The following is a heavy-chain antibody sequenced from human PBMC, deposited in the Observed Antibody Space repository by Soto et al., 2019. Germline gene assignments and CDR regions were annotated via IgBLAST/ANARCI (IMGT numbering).Heavy chain of an antibody. CDR2: IIPIFGTA. CDR1: GGTFSRYA. V-gene: IGHV1-69*13. D-gene: IGHD3-3*01. CDR3: ARLPGRYDFWSGYYTDYYYGMDV. Sequence: SVKVSCKASGGTFSRYAISWVRQDPGQGLEWMGGIIPIFGTANYAQKFQGRVTITADESTSTAYMELSSLRSEDTAVYYCARLPGRYDFWSGYYTDYYYGMDVWGQGTTVTVSS. J-gene: IGHJ6*02.